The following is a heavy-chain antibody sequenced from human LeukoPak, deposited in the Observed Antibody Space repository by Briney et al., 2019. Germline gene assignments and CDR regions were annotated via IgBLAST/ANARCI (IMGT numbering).Heavy chain of an antibody. V-gene: IGHV3-30*02. D-gene: IGHD6-6*01. Sequence: PGGSLRLSCAASGFTFSSYGMHWVRQAPGKGLEWVAFIRYDGSNKYYADSVKGRFTISRDNSKNTLYLQMNSLRAEDTAVYYCAKIEYSSSEGYYFDYWGQGTLVTASS. CDR1: GFTFSSYG. J-gene: IGHJ4*02. CDR2: IRYDGSNK. CDR3: AKIEYSSSEGYYFDY.